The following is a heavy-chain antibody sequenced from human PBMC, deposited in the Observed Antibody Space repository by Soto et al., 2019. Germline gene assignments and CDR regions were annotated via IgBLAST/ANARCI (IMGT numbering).Heavy chain of an antibody. V-gene: IGHV4-4*07. CDR1: GGSISDFY. CDR3: ARPQYFGEDGAFNI. J-gene: IGHJ3*02. D-gene: IGHD3-10*01. Sequence: QVQLQESGPGLVKPSETLSLICTVSGGSISDFYWSWIRQPAGKGLEGIGRIHTSGSTNINPSLKSRVSLSVDTSRNQLSLTFTSVTAADTAAYYCARPQYFGEDGAFNIWGQGTVVTVSS. CDR2: IHTSGST.